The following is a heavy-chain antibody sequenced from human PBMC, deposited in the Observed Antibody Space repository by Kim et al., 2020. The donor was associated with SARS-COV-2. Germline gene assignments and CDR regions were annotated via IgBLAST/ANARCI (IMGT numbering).Heavy chain of an antibody. CDR3: ARCKRPEPPGD. CDR1: GGSISSGSYY. Sequence: SETLSLTCTVSGGSISSGSYYWSWIRQHPGKGLEWIGYIYYSGSTYYNPSLKSRVTISVDTSKNQFSLKLSSVTAADTAVYYCARCKRPEPPGDWGQGTLVTVSS. J-gene: IGHJ4*02. CDR2: IYYSGST. V-gene: IGHV4-31*03.